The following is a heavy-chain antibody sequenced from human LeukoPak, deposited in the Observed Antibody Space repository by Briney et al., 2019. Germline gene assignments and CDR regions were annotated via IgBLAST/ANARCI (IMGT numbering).Heavy chain of an antibody. CDR1: GFTFSSYW. V-gene: IGHV3-7*01. Sequence: GGSLRLSCAASGFTFSSYWMSWVRQAPGKGLEWVATIRQDGSQKYYVDSVKGRFTISRDNAKNSLYLQMNSLRAKDTAVYYCARFSFSWVVRGGYFDYWGQGTLVTVSS. D-gene: IGHD2-15*01. CDR2: IRQDGSQK. J-gene: IGHJ4*02. CDR3: ARFSFSWVVRGGYFDY.